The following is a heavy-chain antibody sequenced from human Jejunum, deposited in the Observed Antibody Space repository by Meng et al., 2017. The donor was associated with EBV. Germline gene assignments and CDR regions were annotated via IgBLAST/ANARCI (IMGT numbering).Heavy chain of an antibody. Sequence: QWPQSGPGLAKPSETRSLPCHVSGASVSSGSPYWSWILQPQGTRREWLGYVYYSGTTNYNPSLKSRVTMSVDTSKNQFSLNLTSVTAADTAMYYCARDLYSHSSAGFDFWGRGTLVTVSS. D-gene: IGHD6-6*01. J-gene: IGHJ4*02. CDR2: VYYSGTT. CDR3: ARDLYSHSSAGFDF. CDR1: GASVSSGSPY. V-gene: IGHV4-61*01.